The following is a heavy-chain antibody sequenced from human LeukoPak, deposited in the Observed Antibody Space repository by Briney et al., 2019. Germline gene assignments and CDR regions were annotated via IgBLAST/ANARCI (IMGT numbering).Heavy chain of an antibody. Sequence: SETLSLTCTVSGGSISSYYWSWIRQPAGKGLEWMGRIYTSGSTNYNPSLKSRVTISVDKSKNQFSLKLSSVTAADTAVYYCARDGRRDIVGATYFQHWGQGTLVTVS. J-gene: IGHJ1*01. D-gene: IGHD1-26*01. CDR2: IYTSGST. CDR3: ARDGRRDIVGATYFQH. V-gene: IGHV4-4*07. CDR1: GGSISSYY.